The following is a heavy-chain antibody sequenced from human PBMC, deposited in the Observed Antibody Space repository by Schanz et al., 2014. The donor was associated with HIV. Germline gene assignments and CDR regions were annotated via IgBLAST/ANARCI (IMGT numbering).Heavy chain of an antibody. D-gene: IGHD3-22*01. CDR1: GFSFSNFG. J-gene: IGHJ6*02. Sequence: QVQLVESGGGVVQPGRSLRLSCAASGFSFSNFGMHWVRQAPGKGLEWVAVISYDGRNKYYADSVKGRLTISRDNSKNTLYLQMKSLRAEDTAVYYCAKDRNYYDSRYRGKGNYYYYYGMDVWGQGTTVTVSS. CDR3: AKDRNYYDSRYRGKGNYYYYYGMDV. CDR2: ISYDGRNK. V-gene: IGHV3-30*18.